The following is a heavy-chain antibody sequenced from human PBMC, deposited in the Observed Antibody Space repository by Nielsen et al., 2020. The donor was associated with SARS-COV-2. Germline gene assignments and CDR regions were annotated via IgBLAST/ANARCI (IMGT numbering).Heavy chain of an antibody. CDR1: GFSFRNYA. J-gene: IGHJ4*02. CDR2: ISSSGGRT. Sequence: GGSLRLSCAASGFSFRNYAMLWVRQAPGKGLQYVSAISSSGGRTYYADSVKGRFTISRDNSESTLSLQMGSLRAEDTAVYYCVRERQASGSLDYWGQGTLVTVSS. V-gene: IGHV3-64*02. CDR3: VRERQASGSLDY. D-gene: IGHD1-26*01.